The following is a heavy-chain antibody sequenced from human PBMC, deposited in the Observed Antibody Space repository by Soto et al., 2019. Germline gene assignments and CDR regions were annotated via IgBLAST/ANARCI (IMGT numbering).Heavy chain of an antibody. CDR2: IYYSGTT. V-gene: IGHV4-31*02. CDR3: ASGHDAYKVRF. Sequence: WTWIRQHPGKGLEWIGYIYYSGTTYYNPSLKSRPTISMDTSENQFSLELTSVTAADTAIYFCASGHDAYKVRFGGQGTLVTVSS. J-gene: IGHJ4*02. D-gene: IGHD1-1*01.